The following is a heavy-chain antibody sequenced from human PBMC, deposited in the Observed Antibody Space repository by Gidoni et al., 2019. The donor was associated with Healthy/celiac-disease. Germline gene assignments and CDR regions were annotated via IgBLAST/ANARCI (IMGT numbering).Heavy chain of an antibody. CDR2: ISGSGGST. V-gene: IGHV3-23*01. CDR1: VVTFSSYA. Sequence: EVQLLEHGGGLVQPGESLRLSCAAAVVTFSSYAMSWVRQAPGKGLEWVSAISGSGGSTYYADSVKGRFTISRDNSKNTLYLQMNSLRAEDTAVYYCAKDLLASIAVAGFDPWGQGTLVTVSS. D-gene: IGHD6-19*01. J-gene: IGHJ5*02. CDR3: AKDLLASIAVAGFDP.